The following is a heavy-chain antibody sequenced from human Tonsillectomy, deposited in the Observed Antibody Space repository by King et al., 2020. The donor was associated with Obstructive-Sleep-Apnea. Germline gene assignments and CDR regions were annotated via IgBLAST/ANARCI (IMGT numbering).Heavy chain of an antibody. Sequence: VQLVQSGPEVKRPGASVKVSCKASGYTFTSYGISWVRQAPGQGLEWMGWISPYNGNTYYAQNVQGRVTMTTDTSTSTANMELRSLRFEDTAVYYCTRDPPPYSRDYYGMDVWGQGTTVTVSS. V-gene: IGHV1-18*01. CDR3: TRDPPPYSRDYYGMDV. J-gene: IGHJ6*02. CDR1: GYTFTSYG. D-gene: IGHD4-11*01. CDR2: ISPYNGNT.